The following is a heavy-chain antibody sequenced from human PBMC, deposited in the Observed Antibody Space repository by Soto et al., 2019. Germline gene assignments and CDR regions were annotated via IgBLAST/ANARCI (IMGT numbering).Heavy chain of an antibody. J-gene: IGHJ5*02. V-gene: IGHV4-34*01. CDR2: INHSGST. Sequence: QVQLQQRGAGLLKPSETLSLTCAVYGGSFSGYYWSWIRQPPGKGLEWIGEINHSGSTNYNPSLKRRVTVSVDTSKNQFSLKRSSVTGADKAVYYCARERAVLRWFGEKNWFDPWGQGTLVTVSS. D-gene: IGHD3-10*01. CDR1: GGSFSGYY. CDR3: ARERAVLRWFGEKNWFDP.